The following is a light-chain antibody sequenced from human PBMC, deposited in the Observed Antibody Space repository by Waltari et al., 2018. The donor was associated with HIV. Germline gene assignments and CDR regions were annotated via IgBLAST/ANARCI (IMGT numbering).Light chain of an antibody. CDR3: QVWDSSSHHYV. CDR1: RNGDKS. Sequence: SYVLTQPPSVAVAPGQPARVTCGGDRNGDKSVHWYQQKPGQAPVLVVYDDSDRPSGIPEWLSGSNSGNTATLTISRVEGGDEADYFCQVWDSSSHHYVFGTGTKVTVL. V-gene: IGLV3-21*02. J-gene: IGLJ1*01. CDR2: DDS.